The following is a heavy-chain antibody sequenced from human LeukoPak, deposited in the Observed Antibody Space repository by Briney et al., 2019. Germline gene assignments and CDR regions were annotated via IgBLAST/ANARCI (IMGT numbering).Heavy chain of an antibody. CDR2: IIPIFGTA. CDR3: AGEKRDYGDYSPFDY. D-gene: IGHD4-17*01. V-gene: IGHV1-69*05. CDR1: GGTFSSYA. J-gene: IGHJ4*02. Sequence: ASVKVSCKASGGTFSSYAISWVRQAPGQGLEWMGRIIPIFGTANYAQKFQGRVTITTDESTSTAYMEQSSLRSEDTAVYYCAGEKRDYGDYSPFDYWGQGTLVTVSS.